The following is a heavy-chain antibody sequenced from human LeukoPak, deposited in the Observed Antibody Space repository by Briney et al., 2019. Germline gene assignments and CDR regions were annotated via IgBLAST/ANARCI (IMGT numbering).Heavy chain of an antibody. V-gene: IGHV3-66*01. CDR1: GFTVSSNY. CDR3: ANVAGYSSGWYQTDY. CDR2: IYSGGST. D-gene: IGHD6-19*01. Sequence: GGSLRLSCAASGFTVSSNYMTWVRQAPGKGLEWVSVIYSGGSTYYADSVKGRFTTSRDNSKNTLYLQMNSLRAEDTAVYYCANVAGYSSGWYQTDYWGQGTLVTVSS. J-gene: IGHJ4*02.